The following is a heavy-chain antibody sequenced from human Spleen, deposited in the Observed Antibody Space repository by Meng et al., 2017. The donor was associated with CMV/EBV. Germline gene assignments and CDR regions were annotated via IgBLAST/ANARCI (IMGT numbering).Heavy chain of an antibody. CDR1: GGSISGYY. CDR2: MYYTGST. CDR3: ARDMRQRYYDYCNGNSADGSDI. V-gene: IGHV4-59*01. Sequence: SETLSLTCTVSGGSISGYYWRWIRQPPGKRLEWIANMYYTGSTNYNPSLKSRVTISTDTSRSQFSLKLSSVTAADTAVYYCARDMRQRYYDYCNGNSADGSDIWGPGTMVTVSS. D-gene: IGHD3-3*01. J-gene: IGHJ3*02.